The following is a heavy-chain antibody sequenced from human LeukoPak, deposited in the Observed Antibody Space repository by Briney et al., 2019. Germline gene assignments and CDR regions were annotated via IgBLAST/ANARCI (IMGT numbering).Heavy chain of an antibody. CDR2: IGTTDDT. Sequence: GGSLRLSCAASGFTFSGYDFHWVRQATGKGLEWVSAIGTTDDTYYAGSVRGRFTISREDAKNSLYLQMNSLRAGDTAVYYCVRERRGQQLDALDIWGQGTIVTVSS. D-gene: IGHD6-13*01. CDR1: GFTFSGYD. CDR3: VRERRGQQLDALDI. J-gene: IGHJ3*02. V-gene: IGHV3-13*01.